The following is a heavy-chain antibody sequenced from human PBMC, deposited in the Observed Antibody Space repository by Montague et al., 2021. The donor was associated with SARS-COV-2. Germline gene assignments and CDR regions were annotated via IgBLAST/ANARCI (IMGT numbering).Heavy chain of an antibody. J-gene: IGHJ4*02. CDR3: ARDLLRHKGGFDS. V-gene: IGHV3-30-3*01. CDR2: ISSDGSYK. D-gene: IGHD2/OR15-2a*01. CDR1: GFTFTSYS. Sequence: SLRLSCAASGFTFTSYSMNWVRQAPGKGLEALSVISSDGSYKYYADSVKGRFTISRDNSRNTLYLLMNSLRPEDTAVYYCARDLLRHKGGFDSWGQGTLVTVSS.